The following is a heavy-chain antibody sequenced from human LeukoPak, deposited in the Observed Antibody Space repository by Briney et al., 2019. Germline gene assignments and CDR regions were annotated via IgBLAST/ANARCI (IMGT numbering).Heavy chain of an antibody. CDR3: ARGGLAAADFSWNWFDP. Sequence: ASVKVSCKASGYTFTSYYMHWVRQAPGQGLEWMGIINPSGGSTSYAQKFQGRVTMTRDTSTSTVYMELSSLRSEDTAVYYCARGGLAAADFSWNWFDPWGQGTLVTVSS. D-gene: IGHD6-13*01. J-gene: IGHJ5*02. CDR1: GYTFTSYY. V-gene: IGHV1-46*01. CDR2: INPSGGST.